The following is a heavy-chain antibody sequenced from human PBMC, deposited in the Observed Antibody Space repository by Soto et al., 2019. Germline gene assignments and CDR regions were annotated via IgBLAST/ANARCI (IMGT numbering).Heavy chain of an antibody. V-gene: IGHV4-59*01. D-gene: IGHD4-17*01. Sequence: QVQLQESGPGLVKPSETLSLTCTVSGGSINGYYWSWIRQPPGKGLEWIGYIYYSGITKNNPSLKSRVTISVDTSKNQFYMKLSSVTAADTAVYYCARDNYGDYGGFDCWGQGTLVTVSS. CDR2: IYYSGIT. CDR1: GGSINGYY. CDR3: ARDNYGDYGGFDC. J-gene: IGHJ4*02.